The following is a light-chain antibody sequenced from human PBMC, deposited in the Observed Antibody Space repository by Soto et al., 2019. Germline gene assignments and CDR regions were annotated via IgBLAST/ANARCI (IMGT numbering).Light chain of an antibody. CDR3: QQSYTTPRT. CDR2: AAS. CDR1: QTISNY. Sequence: DIQMTQSPSSLSASVGDRVTITCRASQTISNYLNWYQQQPGIAPKLLIYAASSLQSGVPSRFSGSGSGTDFTLTVSSLQPEAFATYYCQQSYTTPRTFGQGTKVEIK. V-gene: IGKV1-39*01. J-gene: IGKJ1*01.